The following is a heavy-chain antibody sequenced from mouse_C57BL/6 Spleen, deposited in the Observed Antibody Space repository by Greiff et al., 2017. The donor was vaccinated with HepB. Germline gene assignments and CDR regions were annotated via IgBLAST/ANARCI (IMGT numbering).Heavy chain of an antibody. J-gene: IGHJ4*01. CDR3: TMDGYSGTYGYALDY. Sequence: EVKLVESGEGLVKPGGSLKLSCAASGFTFSSYAMSWVRQTPEKRLEWVAYISSGGDYIYYADTVKGRFTISRDNARNTLYLQMSSLKSAYTAIYDCTMDGYSGTYGYALDYWGQGTSVTVSS. D-gene: IGHD2-1*01. CDR2: ISSGGDYI. V-gene: IGHV5-9-1*02. CDR1: GFTFSSYA.